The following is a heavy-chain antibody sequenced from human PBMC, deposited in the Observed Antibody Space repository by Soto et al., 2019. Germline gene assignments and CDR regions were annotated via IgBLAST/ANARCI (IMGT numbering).Heavy chain of an antibody. CDR3: ARDLGGVYDFWSGKNYYYGMDV. D-gene: IGHD3-3*01. V-gene: IGHV3-48*02. J-gene: IGHJ6*02. CDR2: ISSSSSTI. CDR1: GFTFSSYS. Sequence: HPGGSLRLSCAASGFTFSSYSMNWVRQAPGKGLEWVSYISSSSSTIYYADSVKGRFTISRDNAKNSLYLQMNSLRDEDTAVYYCARDLGGVYDFWSGKNYYYGMDVWGQGTTVTVSS.